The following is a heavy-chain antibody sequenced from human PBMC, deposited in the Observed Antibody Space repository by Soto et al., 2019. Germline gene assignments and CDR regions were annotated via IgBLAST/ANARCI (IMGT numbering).Heavy chain of an antibody. CDR1: GFTFSSYA. D-gene: IGHD2-8*01. J-gene: IGHJ1*01. Sequence: GGSLRLSCAASGFTFSSYAMSWVRQAPGKGLEWVSAISGSGGGTYYADSVKGRFTISRDNSKNTLYLQMNSLRAEDTAVYYCAKLVPKYCANGLCYLDSWGKDTLVIVAS. V-gene: IGHV3-23*01. CDR3: AKLVPKYCANGLCYLDS. CDR2: ISGSGGGT.